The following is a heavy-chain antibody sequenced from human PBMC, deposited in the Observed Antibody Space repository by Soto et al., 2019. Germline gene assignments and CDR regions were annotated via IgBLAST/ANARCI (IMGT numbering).Heavy chain of an antibody. CDR2: INPSGGST. D-gene: IGHD4-17*01. V-gene: IGHV1-46*01. Sequence: QVQLVQSGAEVKKPGASVKVSCKASGYTFTSYYMHWVRQAPGQGLEWMGIINPSGGSTSYAQKFQGRVTMTRDTSTSTVYMELGSLRSEDTAVYYCARDPLSVTTVSYYYGMDVWGQGTTVTVSS. CDR3: ARDPLSVTTVSYYYGMDV. J-gene: IGHJ6*02. CDR1: GYTFTSYY.